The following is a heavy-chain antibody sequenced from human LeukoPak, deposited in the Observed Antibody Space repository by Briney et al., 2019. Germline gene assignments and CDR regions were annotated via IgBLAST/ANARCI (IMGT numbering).Heavy chain of an antibody. D-gene: IGHD5-24*01. J-gene: IGHJ4*02. CDR3: AKGGDGRDFLLY. CDR2: IYPRDSRT. Sequence: GASVKVSCKGSGYSFTNYWIGWVRQMPGKGLEWMGFIYPRDSRTTYTPSFQGQVTISADRSISTAYIQWSSLKASATAMYYCAKGGDGRDFLLYWGQGSLVTVSS. V-gene: IGHV5-51*01. CDR1: GYSFTNYW.